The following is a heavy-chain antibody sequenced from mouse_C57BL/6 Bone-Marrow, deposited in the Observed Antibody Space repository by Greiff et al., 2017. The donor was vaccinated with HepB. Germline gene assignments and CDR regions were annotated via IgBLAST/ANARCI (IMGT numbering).Heavy chain of an antibody. Sequence: QVQLQQPGAELVKPGASVKMSCKASGYTFTSYWITWVKQRPGQGLEWIGDIYPGSGSTNYNEKFKSKATLTVDTSSSTAYMQLSSLTSEDSAVYYGAREGYGSSYAMDYWGQGTSVTVAS. J-gene: IGHJ4*01. D-gene: IGHD1-1*01. V-gene: IGHV1-55*01. CDR3: AREGYGSSYAMDY. CDR1: GYTFTSYW. CDR2: IYPGSGST.